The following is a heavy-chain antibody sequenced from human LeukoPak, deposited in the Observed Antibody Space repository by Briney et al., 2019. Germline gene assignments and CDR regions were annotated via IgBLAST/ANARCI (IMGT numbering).Heavy chain of an antibody. V-gene: IGHV4-4*07. CDR1: GGSISSYY. Sequence: SETLSLTCTASGGSISSYYWSWIRQPAGKGLEWIGRIYTSGSTNYNPSLKSRVTMSVDTSKNQFSLKLSSVTAADTAVYYCARFNYDSSGYFSIFDYWGQGTLVTVSS. CDR3: ARFNYDSSGYFSIFDY. J-gene: IGHJ4*02. CDR2: IYTSGST. D-gene: IGHD3-22*01.